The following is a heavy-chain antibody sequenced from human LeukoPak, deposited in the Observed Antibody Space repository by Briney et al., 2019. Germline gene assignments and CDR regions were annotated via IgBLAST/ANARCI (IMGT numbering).Heavy chain of an antibody. D-gene: IGHD3-22*01. CDR2: INHSGST. CDR1: GGSIRRRSYY. Sequence: SETLSLTCTVSGGSIRRRSYYWSWIRQPPGKGLEWIGEINHSGSTNYNPSLKSRVTISVDTSKNQFSLKLSSVTAADTAVYYCASRGKVVTPYYYYYYMDVWGKGTTVTISS. CDR3: ASRGKVVTPYYYYYYMDV. V-gene: IGHV4-39*07. J-gene: IGHJ6*03.